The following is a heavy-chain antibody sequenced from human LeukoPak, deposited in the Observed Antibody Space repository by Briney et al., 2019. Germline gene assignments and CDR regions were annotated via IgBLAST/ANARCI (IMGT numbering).Heavy chain of an antibody. Sequence: WESLSLTCTASGVSISSYYLSWIRQPPGKGLEWIGYINYSGSTNYNPSLKSRVTISVDTSKNQFSLKLSSVTAADTAVYYCARASYSYGSYYYYYVMDVWGQGTTVTVSS. D-gene: IGHD5-18*01. V-gene: IGHV4-59*01. CDR3: ARASYSYGSYYYYYVMDV. CDR2: INYSGST. J-gene: IGHJ6*02. CDR1: GVSISSYY.